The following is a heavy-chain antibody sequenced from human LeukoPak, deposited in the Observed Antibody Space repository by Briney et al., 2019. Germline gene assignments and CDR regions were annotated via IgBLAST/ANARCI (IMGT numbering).Heavy chain of an antibody. Sequence: ASVKVSCKASGYTFTSYDISWVRQATGQGLEWMGWMNPNSGNTGYAQKFQGRVTMTRNTSISTAYMELSSLRSEDTAVYYCARGLGRTVMVTRGGVRFDYWGQGTLVTVSS. V-gene: IGHV1-8*01. CDR3: ARGLGRTVMVTRGGVRFDY. CDR1: GYTFTSYD. D-gene: IGHD5-18*01. J-gene: IGHJ4*02. CDR2: MNPNSGNT.